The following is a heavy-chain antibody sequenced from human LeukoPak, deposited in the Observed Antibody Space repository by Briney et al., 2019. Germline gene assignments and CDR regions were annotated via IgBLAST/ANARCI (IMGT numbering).Heavy chain of an antibody. D-gene: IGHD2-2*01. CDR3: AKANYHLLAPNHPYGLDV. CDR1: GNYW. CDR2: INSDGSWT. Sequence: GGSLRLSCAASGNYWMHWVRQVPGKGLVWVSHINSDGSWTSYADSVKGRFTISKDNAKNTVYLQMNSLRAEDTALYYCAKANYHLLAPNHPYGLDVWGQGTTVTVSS. J-gene: IGHJ6*02. V-gene: IGHV3-74*01.